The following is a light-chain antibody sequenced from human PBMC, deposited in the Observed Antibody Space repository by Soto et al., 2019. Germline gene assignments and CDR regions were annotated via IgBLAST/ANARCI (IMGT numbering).Light chain of an antibody. Sequence: DIQITQYPSTMSASVGERVTITCMASQSISSWLAWYQQKPGKADKLLIYKASSLESGVTSRFSGSGSGTEFTITISSLQPDDFATYYCQPYNSFSGTVGQGTKVEIK. V-gene: IGKV1-5*03. CDR3: QPYNSFSGT. CDR2: KAS. CDR1: QSISSW. J-gene: IGKJ1*01.